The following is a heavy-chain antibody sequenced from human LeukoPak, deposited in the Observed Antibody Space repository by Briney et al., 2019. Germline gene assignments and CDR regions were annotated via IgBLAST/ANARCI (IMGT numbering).Heavy chain of an antibody. CDR2: INHSGST. J-gene: IGHJ4*02. Sequence: GSLRLSCAASGFTFSSYSMNWVRQPPGKGLEWIGEINHSGSTNYNPSLKSRVTISVDTSKNQFSLKLSSVAAADTAVYYCARGGSHSDFDYWGQGTLVTVSS. D-gene: IGHD1-26*01. CDR3: ARGGSHSDFDY. V-gene: IGHV4-34*01. CDR1: GFTFSSYS.